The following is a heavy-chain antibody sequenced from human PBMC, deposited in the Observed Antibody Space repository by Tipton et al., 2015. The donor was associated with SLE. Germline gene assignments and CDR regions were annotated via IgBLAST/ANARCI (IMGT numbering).Heavy chain of an antibody. CDR3: AEGLRDSSSSVPRTHFDL. J-gene: IGHJ2*01. Sequence: TLSLTCTVSGGSISSKNYYWGWIRQPPGKGLEWIGSIHYSGSTYDNPSFKSRVTISVDTSKNQFSLKLSSVTAADTAVYYCAEGLRDSSSSVPRTHFDLWGRGTLVTVSS. D-gene: IGHD6-6*01. CDR1: GGSISSKNYY. V-gene: IGHV4-39*07. CDR2: IHYSGST.